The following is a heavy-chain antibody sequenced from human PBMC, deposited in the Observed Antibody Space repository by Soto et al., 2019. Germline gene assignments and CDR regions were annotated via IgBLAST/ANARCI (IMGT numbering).Heavy chain of an antibody. CDR1: GGSVSRGSYY. CDR2: IYHSGST. D-gene: IGHD3-10*01. J-gene: IGHJ5*02. V-gene: IGHV4-39*01. CDR3: ARKSGWFEP. Sequence: PENPSHTCTVSGGSVSRGSYYWSWIRQPPGKALEWIASIYHSGSTYYNPSLKSRVTMSVDTSNNQFALTLNSVTAADTAVYFCARKSGWFEPWGQGTLVT.